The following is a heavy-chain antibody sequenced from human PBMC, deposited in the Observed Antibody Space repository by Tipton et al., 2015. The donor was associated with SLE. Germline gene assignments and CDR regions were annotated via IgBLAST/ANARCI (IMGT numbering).Heavy chain of an antibody. CDR1: GGSISSSSYY. CDR2: IFYSGSS. D-gene: IGHD2-21*01. V-gene: IGHV4-39*07. Sequence: LRLSCTVSGGSISSSSYYWGWIRQPPGKGLEWIGSIFYSGSSYYNPSLKSRVTISVDTSKNQFSLKLSSVTAADTAVYYCATPVALYLDYWGQGTLVTVSS. J-gene: IGHJ4*02. CDR3: ATPVALYLDY.